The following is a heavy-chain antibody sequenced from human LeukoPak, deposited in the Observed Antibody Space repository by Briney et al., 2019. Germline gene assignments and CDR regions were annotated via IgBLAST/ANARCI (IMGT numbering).Heavy chain of an antibody. D-gene: IGHD2-2*01. CDR3: AREYQLLGDYYYYYMDV. V-gene: IGHV1-18*01. J-gene: IGHJ6*03. CDR1: GYTFTSYG. Sequence: ASVKVSCKASGYTFTSYGISWVRQAPGQGLEGMGWISAYNGNTNYAQKLQGRVTMTTDTSTSTAYMELRSLRSDDTAVYYCAREYQLLGDYYYYYMDVWGKGTTVTVSS. CDR2: ISAYNGNT.